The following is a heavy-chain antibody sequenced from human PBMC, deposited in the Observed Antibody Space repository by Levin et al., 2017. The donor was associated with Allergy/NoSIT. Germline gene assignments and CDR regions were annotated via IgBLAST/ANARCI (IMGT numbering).Heavy chain of an antibody. D-gene: IGHD3-22*01. CDR3: ARERHYYDSSGYRLRYFDL. CDR2: INPNSGGT. V-gene: IGHV1-2*02. J-gene: IGHJ2*01. Sequence: ASVKVSCKASGYTFTGYYMHWVRQAPGQGLEWMGWINPNSGGTNYAQKFQGRVTMTRDTSISTAYMELSRLRSDDTAVYYCARERHYYDSSGYRLRYFDLWGRGTLVTVSS. CDR1: GYTFTGYY.